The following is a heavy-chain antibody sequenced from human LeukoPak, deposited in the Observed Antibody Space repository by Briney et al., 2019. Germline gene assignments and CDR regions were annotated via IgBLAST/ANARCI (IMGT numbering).Heavy chain of an antibody. D-gene: IGHD2-15*01. CDR3: ARVVVVAATADY. CDR1: GGSISSNSYY. V-gene: IGHV4-39*07. Sequence: PSETLSLTCAVSGGSISSNSYYWGWIRQPPGKGLDWIGSIYHSGSTYYNPSLKSRVTISVDTTKNQFSLKLSSVTAADTAVYYCARVVVVAATADYWGQGTLVTVSS. J-gene: IGHJ4*02. CDR2: IYHSGST.